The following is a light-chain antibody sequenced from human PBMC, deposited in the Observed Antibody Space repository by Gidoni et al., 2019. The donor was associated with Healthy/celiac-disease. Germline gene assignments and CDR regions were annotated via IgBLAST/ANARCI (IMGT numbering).Light chain of an antibody. Sequence: DIVMTQSPDSLAVSPGERATINWKSSQSVLYSSNNKNYLAWYQQKPGQPPKLLIYWGSTRESGVPDRFSGSGSGTDFTLTSSSLQAEDVAVYYCQQYYSTLWTFGQGTKVEIK. CDR2: WGS. CDR1: QSVLYSSNNKNY. CDR3: QQYYSTLWT. V-gene: IGKV4-1*01. J-gene: IGKJ1*01.